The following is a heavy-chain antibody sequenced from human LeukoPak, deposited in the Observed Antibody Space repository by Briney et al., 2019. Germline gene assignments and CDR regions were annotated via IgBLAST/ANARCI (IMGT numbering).Heavy chain of an antibody. Sequence: SGTLSLTCAVSGGYISSFYWWSWVRQPPGKGLEWIGEIYHSGTTNSNPSLKSRVAISVDTSKNQFSLKLSSVTAADTAVYYCARASSGWYNWFDPWGQGTLVTVSS. CDR2: IYHSGTT. J-gene: IGHJ5*02. D-gene: IGHD6-19*01. V-gene: IGHV4-4*02. CDR3: ARASSGWYNWFDP. CDR1: GGYISSFYW.